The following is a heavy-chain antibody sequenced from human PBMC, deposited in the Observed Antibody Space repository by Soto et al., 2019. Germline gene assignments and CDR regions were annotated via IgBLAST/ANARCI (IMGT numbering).Heavy chain of an antibody. V-gene: IGHV3-30-3*01. J-gene: IGHJ4*02. Sequence: QVQLVESGGGVVQPGQSLRLSCAASGFTFSNYAMHWVRQPPGKGLDWVAVISYDGSNNDFADSVKGRFTITRDNSKNLLFLELDSLRVDDTAFYFCAGGSTSWYPLIYGGLFEDWGQGILVTVSS. CDR2: ISYDGSNN. D-gene: IGHD6-13*01. CDR1: GFTFSNYA. CDR3: AGGSTSWYPLIYGGLFED.